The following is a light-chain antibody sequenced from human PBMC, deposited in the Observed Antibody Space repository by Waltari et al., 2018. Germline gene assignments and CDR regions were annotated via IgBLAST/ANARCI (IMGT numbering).Light chain of an antibody. CDR3: LVYMGSGIWV. CDR1: SGSVSPTSY. V-gene: IGLV8-61*01. J-gene: IGLJ3*02. Sequence: QTVVTQEPSLSVSPGGTVTLTCALSSGSVSPTSYVSWYQQTPGQAPRTLVYKINSRSSGVPDRCSGSILGNKAALTITGAQADDESDYYCLVYMGSGIWVFGGGTKLTVL. CDR2: KIN.